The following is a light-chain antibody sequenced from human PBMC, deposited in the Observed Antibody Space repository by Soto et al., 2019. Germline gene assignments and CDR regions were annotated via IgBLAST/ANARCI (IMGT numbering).Light chain of an antibody. Sequence: EIVLTQSPGTLSLSPGERVTLSCRASQSVSSTYLAWYQQKPGRAPRLLIYDASSRATGIPDRFSGSGSGTDFTLTISRLEPEDFAVYYCQQFSSTPWTFGQGTEVEIK. CDR2: DAS. V-gene: IGKV3-20*01. J-gene: IGKJ1*01. CDR3: QQFSSTPWT. CDR1: QSVSSTY.